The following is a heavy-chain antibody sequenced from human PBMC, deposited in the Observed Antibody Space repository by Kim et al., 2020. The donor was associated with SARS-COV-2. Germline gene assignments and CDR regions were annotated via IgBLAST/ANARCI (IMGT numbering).Heavy chain of an antibody. D-gene: IGHD4-17*01. J-gene: IGHJ3*01. Sequence: SGRGRFSISRDNSKNTLYLQMNSLRAEDTALYYCASRSPDDYGDYEGALDVWGQGTMVTVSS. V-gene: IGHV3-53*01. CDR3: ASRSPDDYGDYEGALDV.